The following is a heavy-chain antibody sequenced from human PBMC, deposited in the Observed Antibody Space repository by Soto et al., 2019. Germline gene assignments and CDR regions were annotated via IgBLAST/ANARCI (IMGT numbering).Heavy chain of an antibody. CDR3: ARHPIMECLSGRNAFDI. J-gene: IGHJ3*02. Sequence: GESLKIYCKGSGCSFTSYWIGWVRQMPGKRLERMGIIYPGHSDTRYSPSFQGQVTISADKSISTAYLQWSSLKASDTAMYYCARHPIMECLSGRNAFDIWGQGTMVTVSS. CDR2: IYPGHSDT. CDR1: GCSFTSYW. V-gene: IGHV5-51*01. D-gene: IGHD3-3*01.